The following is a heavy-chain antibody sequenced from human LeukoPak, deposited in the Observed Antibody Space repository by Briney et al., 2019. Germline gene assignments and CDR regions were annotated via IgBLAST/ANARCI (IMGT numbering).Heavy chain of an antibody. V-gene: IGHV1-8*03. Sequence: ASVKVSCKASGYTFTSYDINWVRQATGQGLEWMGWMNPNSGNTGYAQKFQGRVTITRNTSISTAYMELSSLRSEDTAVYYCAREAPGRYFDWYDAFDIWGQGTMVTVSS. CDR1: GYTFTSYD. CDR3: AREAPGRYFDWYDAFDI. J-gene: IGHJ3*02. D-gene: IGHD3-9*01. CDR2: MNPNSGNT.